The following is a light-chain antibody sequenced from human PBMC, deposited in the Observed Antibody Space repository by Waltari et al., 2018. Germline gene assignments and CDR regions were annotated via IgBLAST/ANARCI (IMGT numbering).Light chain of an antibody. Sequence: QSALTQPASVSGSPGQSITISCTGTSSDVGGHNDVSWYQQHPGKAPKLLIYDVANRPSGVSNRFSGSKSGNTASLTISGLQAEDEADYYCSSYTSFSTPSYVFGTGTKVTVL. J-gene: IGLJ1*01. V-gene: IGLV2-14*03. CDR1: SSDVGGHND. CDR3: SSYTSFSTPSYV. CDR2: DVA.